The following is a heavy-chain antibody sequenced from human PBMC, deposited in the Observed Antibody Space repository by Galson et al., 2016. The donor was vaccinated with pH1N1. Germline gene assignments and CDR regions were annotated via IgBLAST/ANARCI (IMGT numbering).Heavy chain of an antibody. CDR2: IIGSGGGT. J-gene: IGHJ4*02. D-gene: IGHD6-19*01. CDR3: AKDKRSGWSVVGGFMDH. Sequence: SLRLSCAASDFTFKDFGMNWVRQAPGKGLEWVSRIIGSGGGTYYADSVRGRFTISRDNSKNTLYLQMNSLTAVDTAIYYCAKDKRSGWSVVGGFMDHWGQGTLVTVSS. V-gene: IGHV3-23*01. CDR1: DFTFKDFG.